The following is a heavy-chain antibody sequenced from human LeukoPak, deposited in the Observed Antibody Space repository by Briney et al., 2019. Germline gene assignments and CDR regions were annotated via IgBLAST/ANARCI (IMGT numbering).Heavy chain of an antibody. CDR2: INPRGGSA. CDR1: GYTFTSFF. J-gene: IGHJ4*02. V-gene: IGHV1-46*01. D-gene: IGHD3-10*01. CDR3: ARDYHGLGSLTTFDS. Sequence: ASVKVSCKASGYTFTSFFMHWVRQAPGQGLEWMGIINPRGGSATSAQRFQGRLTVTRDTSTSTVYMELSSLTSEDTAVYYCARDYHGLGSLTTFDSWGQGTLVTVSS.